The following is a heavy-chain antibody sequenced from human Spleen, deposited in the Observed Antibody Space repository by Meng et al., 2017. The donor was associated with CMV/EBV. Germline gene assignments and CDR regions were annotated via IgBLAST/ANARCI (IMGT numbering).Heavy chain of an antibody. Sequence: WGSLRLSCAASGFTFSGNYMSWVRQAPGKGLEWVSVIYSGGTTYYADSVKGRFTISRDKSKNTLYLQMNSLRAEDTAVYYCARVDKGYCISTSCRGADPWGQGTLVTVSS. J-gene: IGHJ5*02. CDR3: ARVDKGYCISTSCRGADP. CDR1: GFTFSGNY. CDR2: IYSGGTT. V-gene: IGHV3-53*01. D-gene: IGHD2-2*01.